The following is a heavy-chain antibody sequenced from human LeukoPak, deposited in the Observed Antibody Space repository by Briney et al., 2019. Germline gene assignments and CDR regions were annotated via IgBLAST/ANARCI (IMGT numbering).Heavy chain of an antibody. CDR2: IKHDGSEK. J-gene: IGHJ4*02. Sequence: GGSLRLSCAASGFTFRHSWLSWVRQAPGGGREWVASIKHDGSEKYYVDSVRGRFTISRDNTKNSLYLQMSSLRAEDTAVYYCATDRGWRTSGYYLYYFEYWGQGTLVTFSS. CDR1: GFTFRHSW. D-gene: IGHD3-3*01. CDR3: ATDRGWRTSGYYLYYFEY. V-gene: IGHV3-7*01.